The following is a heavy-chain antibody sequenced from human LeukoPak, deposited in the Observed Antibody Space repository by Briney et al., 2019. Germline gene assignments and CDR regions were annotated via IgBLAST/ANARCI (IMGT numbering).Heavy chain of an antibody. Sequence: PGGSLRLSCAASGFTFSSYAMSWVRQAPGKGLEWVSAISGSGGSTYYADSVKGRFTISRDNPKNTLYLQMNSLRAEDTAVYYCAKDQGNIVLMVYAHFDCWGQGTLVTVSS. D-gene: IGHD2-8*01. V-gene: IGHV3-23*01. J-gene: IGHJ4*02. CDR1: GFTFSSYA. CDR2: ISGSGGST. CDR3: AKDQGNIVLMVYAHFDC.